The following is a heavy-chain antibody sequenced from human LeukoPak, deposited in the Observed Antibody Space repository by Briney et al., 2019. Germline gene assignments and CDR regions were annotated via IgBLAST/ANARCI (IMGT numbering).Heavy chain of an antibody. CDR1: GYTFTGYY. Sequence: ASVKVSCKASGYTFTGYYMHWVRQAPGQGLEWMGWINPNSGGTNYAQKFQGRVTMTRDTSISTAYMELSRLRSDDTAVYYCARGGDYYGSGSLGDYYMDVWGKGTTVTISS. J-gene: IGHJ6*03. V-gene: IGHV1-2*02. CDR2: INPNSGGT. D-gene: IGHD3-10*01. CDR3: ARGGDYYGSGSLGDYYMDV.